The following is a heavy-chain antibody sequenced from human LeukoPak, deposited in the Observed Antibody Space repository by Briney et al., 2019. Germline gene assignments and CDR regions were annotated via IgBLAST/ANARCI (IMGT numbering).Heavy chain of an antibody. J-gene: IGHJ4*02. CDR3: ARGRRGWQQPRKYYFDY. Sequence: PSETLSLTCAVYGGSFSGYCWSWIRQPPGKGLEWIGEINHSGSTNYNPSLKSRVTISVDTSKNQFSLKLSSVTAADTAVYYCARGRRGWQQPRKYYFDYWGQGTLVTVSS. CDR2: INHSGST. V-gene: IGHV4-34*01. D-gene: IGHD6-13*01. CDR1: GGSFSGYC.